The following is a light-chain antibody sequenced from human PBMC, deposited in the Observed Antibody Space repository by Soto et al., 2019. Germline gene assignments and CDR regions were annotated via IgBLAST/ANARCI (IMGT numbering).Light chain of an antibody. CDR1: SSDVGGYNY. Sequence: QSVLTQPPSASGSPGQSVAISCTGTSSDVGGYNYVSWYQQHPGKAPKLMIYEVNKWPSGVPDRFSGSKSGNTASLTVSGLQAEDEADYYCSSYAGSINVFGTGTKVTVL. V-gene: IGLV2-8*01. J-gene: IGLJ1*01. CDR2: EVN. CDR3: SSYAGSINV.